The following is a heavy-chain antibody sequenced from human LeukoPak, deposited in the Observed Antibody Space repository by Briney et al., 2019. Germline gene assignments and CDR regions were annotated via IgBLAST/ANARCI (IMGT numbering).Heavy chain of an antibody. Sequence: GGSLRLSCAASGFTFSVYGMHWVHQGPGKGLEWVALISHDGGNKNYTDSVKGRFTISRDNSKNTVYLQMNSLRPEDTAVYYCAKPRGDYYFDYWGQGTLVTVSS. CDR2: ISHDGGNK. J-gene: IGHJ4*02. D-gene: IGHD3-3*01. V-gene: IGHV3-30*18. CDR1: GFTFSVYG. CDR3: AKPRGDYYFDY.